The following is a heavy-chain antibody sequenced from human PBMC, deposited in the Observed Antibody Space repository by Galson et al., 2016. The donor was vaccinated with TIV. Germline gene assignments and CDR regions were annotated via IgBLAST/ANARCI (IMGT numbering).Heavy chain of an antibody. CDR3: ARVNWARAFDY. V-gene: IGHV1-2*02. CDR1: GYIFINYY. D-gene: IGHD7-27*01. Sequence: SVKVSCKASGYIFINYYIHWVRQAPGQGLEWLGWFNPDSGATQYAQKFQGRVTMTRDTSISTAYMELRRLISDDPAVYYCARVNWARAFDYWGQGTQVTVVS. J-gene: IGHJ4*02. CDR2: FNPDSGAT.